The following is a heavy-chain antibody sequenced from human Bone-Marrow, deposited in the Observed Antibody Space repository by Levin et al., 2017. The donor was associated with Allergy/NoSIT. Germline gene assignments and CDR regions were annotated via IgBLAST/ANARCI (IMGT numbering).Heavy chain of an antibody. Sequence: GGSLRLSCAASGFTFSRYWMSWVRQAPGKGLQWVATTKEDESEKYYVDSVKGRSTISKDNAKNSLFLEMTSLRVEDTAVYYCTKYDCSSGTCQLSPWGQGTLVTVSS. CDR2: TKEDESEK. CDR3: TKYDCSSGTCQLSP. V-gene: IGHV3-7*01. J-gene: IGHJ5*02. D-gene: IGHD2-2*01. CDR1: GFTFSRYW.